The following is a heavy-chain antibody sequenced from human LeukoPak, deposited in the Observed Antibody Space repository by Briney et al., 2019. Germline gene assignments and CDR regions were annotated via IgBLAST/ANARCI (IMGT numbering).Heavy chain of an antibody. CDR3: ARVALGSWYFDL. CDR2: INPNSGDT. Sequence: ASVKVSCTASGYTFTSYYMHWVRQAPGQGLEWMGWINPNSGDTNYAQKFQGRVTMTRDTSISTAYMDLRSLRSDDTAVYHCARVALGSWYFDLWGRGTLVTVSS. V-gene: IGHV1-2*02. D-gene: IGHD2-15*01. J-gene: IGHJ2*01. CDR1: GYTFTSYY.